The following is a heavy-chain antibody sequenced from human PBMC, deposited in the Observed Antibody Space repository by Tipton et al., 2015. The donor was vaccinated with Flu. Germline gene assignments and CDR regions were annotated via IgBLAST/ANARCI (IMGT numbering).Heavy chain of an antibody. Sequence: TLSLTCAVYGGSFSGYYWSWIRQPPGKGLEWIGEINHSGSTNYNPSLKSRDTISVDTSKNQFSLKLSSVTAADTAVYYCARDGARVVPAAIGFFYYYYGMDVWGQGTTVTVSS. CDR1: GGSFSGYY. V-gene: IGHV4-34*01. CDR2: INHSGST. D-gene: IGHD2-2*02. J-gene: IGHJ6*02. CDR3: ARDGARVVPAAIGFFYYYYGMDV.